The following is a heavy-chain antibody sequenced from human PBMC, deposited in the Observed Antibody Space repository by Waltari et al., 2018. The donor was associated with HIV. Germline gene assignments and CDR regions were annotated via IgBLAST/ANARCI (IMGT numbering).Heavy chain of an antibody. D-gene: IGHD3-22*01. V-gene: IGHV3-7*01. CDR1: GSAFSTSW. CDR3: ARSPEVPKYHYDSSGYYYGAVDI. J-gene: IGHJ3*02. CDR2: INQDGTEK. Sequence: EVQLVESGGGLVQPGGFLRLSCAASGSAFSTSWMSWVRQAPGKGLAGVANINQDGTEKYYLDSVKGRFTISRDNAKNSLYLQMNSLRVEDTAVYFCARSPEVPKYHYDSSGYYYGAVDIWGQGTMVTVSS.